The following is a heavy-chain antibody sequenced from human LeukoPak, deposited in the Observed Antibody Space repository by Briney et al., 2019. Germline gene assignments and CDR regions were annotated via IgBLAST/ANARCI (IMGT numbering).Heavy chain of an antibody. CDR2: INPNSGGT. CDR1: GYTFTGYY. D-gene: IGHD6-19*01. J-gene: IGHJ4*02. V-gene: IGHV1-2*02. Sequence: ASVKVSCKASGYTFTGYYMHWVRQAPGQGLEWMGWINPNSGGTNYAQKFQGRVTMTRDTSISTAYMELSRLRSDDTAVYYCARSGYSSGWYTFWGQRTLVTVSS. CDR3: ARSGYSSGWYTF.